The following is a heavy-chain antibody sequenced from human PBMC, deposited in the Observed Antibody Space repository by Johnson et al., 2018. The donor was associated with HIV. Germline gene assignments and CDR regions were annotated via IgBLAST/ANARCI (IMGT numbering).Heavy chain of an antibody. CDR2: ISSSGSTL. CDR1: GFTFSDYY. CDR3: AKGMWGHDAFDI. D-gene: IGHD1-26*01. J-gene: IGHJ3*02. V-gene: IGHV3-11*04. Sequence: QMQLVESGGGLIQPGGSLRLSCAASGFTFSDYYMSWIRQAPGKGLEWVSYISSSGSTLYSAESVQGRFTISRDNAKNSLYLQMNSLRAEDTAVYYCAKGMWGHDAFDIWGQGTMVTVST.